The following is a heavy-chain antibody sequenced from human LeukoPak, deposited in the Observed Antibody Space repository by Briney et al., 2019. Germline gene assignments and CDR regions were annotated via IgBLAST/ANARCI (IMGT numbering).Heavy chain of an antibody. V-gene: IGHV1-58*02. D-gene: IGHD3-22*01. CDR1: GFTFTSSA. CDR3: ARVGGPKLYYYDSSAAYYYYMDV. Sequence: SVKVSCKASGFTFTSSAMQWVRQARGQRLEWIGWIVVGSGNTNYAQKFQERVTITRDMSTSTAYMELSSLRSEDTAVYYCARVGGPKLYYYDSSAAYYYYMDVWGKGTTVTVSS. J-gene: IGHJ6*03. CDR2: IVVGSGNT.